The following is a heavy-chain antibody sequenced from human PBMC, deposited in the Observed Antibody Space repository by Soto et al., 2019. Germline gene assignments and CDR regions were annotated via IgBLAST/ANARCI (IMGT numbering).Heavy chain of an antibody. V-gene: IGHV3-30*18. CDR1: GFTFTTYG. J-gene: IGHJ6*02. CDR3: AKDTFAYCSGGSCLYYYGMDV. D-gene: IGHD2-15*01. CDR2: ISYDGRSK. Sequence: QAQLVESGGGAVQPGRSLRLSCAAPGFTFTTYGMHWVRQAPGKGLEWVAVISYDGRSKYYADSVKGRFTVSRDNSNNTVSLQLNSLRAEDTAVYYCAKDTFAYCSGGSCLYYYGMDVWGQGTTVTVSS.